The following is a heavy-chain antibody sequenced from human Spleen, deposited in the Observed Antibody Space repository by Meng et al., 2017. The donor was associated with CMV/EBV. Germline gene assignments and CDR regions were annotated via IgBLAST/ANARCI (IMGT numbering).Heavy chain of an antibody. CDR1: GGSIRITHW. V-gene: IGHV4-4*02. J-gene: IGHJ2*01. CDR2: IYHSGYT. CDR3: AREGRGYYDSSGYPYWYFDL. D-gene: IGHD3-22*01. Sequence: GSLRLSCGVSGGSIRITHWWSWVRQPPRKGLEWIGEIYHSGYTNYNPSLKSRVTLSIDNSKNQFSLKLSSVTAADTAVYYCAREGRGYYDSSGYPYWYFDLWGRGTLVTVSS.